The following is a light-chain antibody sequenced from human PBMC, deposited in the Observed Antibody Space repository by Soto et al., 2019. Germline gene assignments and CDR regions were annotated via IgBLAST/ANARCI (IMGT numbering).Light chain of an antibody. CDR2: WAS. Sequence: DIVMTQSPDSLAVSLGERATINYKSSQSVLYSSNNKNYLAWYQQKPGQPPKLLIYWASTRESGVPDRFSGSGSGTDFTLTISSLQAEDVAVYYCQQYYRPWTFGQGTKMEIK. J-gene: IGKJ1*01. V-gene: IGKV4-1*01. CDR3: QQYYRPWT. CDR1: QSVLYSSNNKNY.